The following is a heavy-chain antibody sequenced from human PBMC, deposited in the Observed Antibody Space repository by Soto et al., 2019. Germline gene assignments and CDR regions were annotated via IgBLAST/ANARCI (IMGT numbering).Heavy chain of an antibody. V-gene: IGHV3-23*01. D-gene: IGHD5-18*01. CDR2: FRTGGDDGTT. J-gene: IGHJ4*02. CDR3: ASDFYGGYTYGPGDY. CDR1: GFTFSSYS. Sequence: PGGSLRLSCAASGFTFSSYSMSWVRQAPGKGLEWVSGFRTGGDDGTTYYADSVKGRFTISRDNSKNTLFLQMNSLRAEDTAVYYCASDFYGGYTYGPGDYWGQGALVTVSS.